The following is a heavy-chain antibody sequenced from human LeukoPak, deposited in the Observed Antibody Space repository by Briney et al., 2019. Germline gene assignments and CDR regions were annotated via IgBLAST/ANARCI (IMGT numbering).Heavy chain of an antibody. D-gene: IGHD4-17*01. CDR2: TYPGDSDT. CDR3: AKKPKSHYGDLSHGWFDP. CDR1: GYSFTNYW. J-gene: IGHJ5*02. V-gene: IGHV5-51*01. Sequence: GESLKISCRGSGYSFTNYWIGWVRQMPGKGLQWMGMTYPGDSDTRYSPSYRGQVTISADTSISTTYLQWNSLRAEDTAVYYCAKKPKSHYGDLSHGWFDPWGQGTLVTVSS.